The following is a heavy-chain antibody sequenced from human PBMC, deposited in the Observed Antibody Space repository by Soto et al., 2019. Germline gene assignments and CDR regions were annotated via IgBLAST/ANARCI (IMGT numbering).Heavy chain of an antibody. CDR2: ISGGGDST. Sequence: EVQVLESGGGLVQPGGSLRLSCAATGFTFSNHAMNWVRQAPGKGLEWVSGISGGGDSTRYADSVKGRFTISRDNSENTLYLQMNSLRAEDTAVYYCARDRERDAWYEDYWGQGTLVTVSS. D-gene: IGHD6-13*01. CDR3: ARDRERDAWYEDY. V-gene: IGHV3-23*01. CDR1: GFTFSNHA. J-gene: IGHJ4*02.